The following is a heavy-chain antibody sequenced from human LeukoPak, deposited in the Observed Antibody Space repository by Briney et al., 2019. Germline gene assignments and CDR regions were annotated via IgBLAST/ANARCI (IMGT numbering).Heavy chain of an antibody. CDR2: IYHSGST. Sequence: PSETLSLTCTVSGGSISSGGYYWSWIRQPPGKGLEWIGYIYHSGSTYYNPSLKSRVTISVDTSKNQFSLKLSSVTAADTAVYYCAREGLRYFDWLLNYFDYWGQGTLVTVSS. D-gene: IGHD3-9*01. CDR1: GGSISSGGYY. V-gene: IGHV4-30-2*01. CDR3: AREGLRYFDWLLNYFDY. J-gene: IGHJ4*02.